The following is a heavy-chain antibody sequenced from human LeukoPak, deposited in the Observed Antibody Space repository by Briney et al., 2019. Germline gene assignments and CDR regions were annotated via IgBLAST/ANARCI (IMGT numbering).Heavy chain of an antibody. CDR1: GFTFSNAW. CDR3: TTDARTTVTTGY. Sequence: GGSLRLSCAASGFTFSNAWMSWVRQAPGKGLEWVGRIKSKTGGGTTDYAAPVKGRFTISRDDSKNTLYLQMNSLKTEDTAVYYCTTDARTTVTTGYWGQGTLVTVSS. D-gene: IGHD4-17*01. J-gene: IGHJ4*02. V-gene: IGHV3-15*01. CDR2: IKSKTGGGTT.